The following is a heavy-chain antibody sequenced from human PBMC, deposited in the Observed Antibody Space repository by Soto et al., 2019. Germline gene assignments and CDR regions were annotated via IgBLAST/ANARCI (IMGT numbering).Heavy chain of an antibody. D-gene: IGHD3-9*01. J-gene: IGHJ4*02. Sequence: SETLSLTCSVSGCSINSDKYYWGWIRQPPGKGLEWIGSIYFRGNTYYNPSLQTRVTISLDKSKSQFSLKLNSVTAADSAVYFCARLEGLATISYYFDFWGQGALVTVSS. CDR3: ARLEGLATISYYFDF. CDR2: IYFRGNT. V-gene: IGHV4-39*01. CDR1: GCSINSDKYY.